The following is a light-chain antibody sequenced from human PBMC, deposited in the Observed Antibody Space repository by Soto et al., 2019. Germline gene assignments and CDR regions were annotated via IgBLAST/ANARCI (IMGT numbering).Light chain of an antibody. CDR2: GAS. CDR1: QSINSNY. V-gene: IGKV3-20*01. CDR3: QQFGSSPLT. J-gene: IGKJ1*01. Sequence: EIVLTQSPGTLSLSPGERATLSCRASQSINSNYLAWYQQRPGQAPRLLIYGASSRATGIPDRFSGSGSGTDFTLTITRLEPEDSAVYYCQQFGSSPLTFGQGTKVEIK.